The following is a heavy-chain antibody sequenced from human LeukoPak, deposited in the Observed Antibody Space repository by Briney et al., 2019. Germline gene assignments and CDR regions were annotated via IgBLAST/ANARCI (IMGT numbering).Heavy chain of an antibody. CDR2: VNYSGST. CDR3: ARADCSTTSCPMDV. D-gene: IGHD2-2*01. Sequence: SETLSLTCTVSGGSVSSTTYFWSWIRQPPGKGLEWIASVNYSGSTYYNPSLKSRVTISVDTSKNQFSLKLSSVTAADTAVYYCARADCSTTSCPMDVWGQGTTVTVSS. CDR1: GGSVSSTTYF. V-gene: IGHV4-39*07. J-gene: IGHJ6*02.